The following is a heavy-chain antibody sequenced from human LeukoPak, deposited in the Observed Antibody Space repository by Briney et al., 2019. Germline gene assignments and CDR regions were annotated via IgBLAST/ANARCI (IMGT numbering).Heavy chain of an antibody. J-gene: IGHJ6*03. CDR2: IIPIFGTA. Sequence: ASVKVSCKASGGTFSSYAISWVRQAPGQGLEWMGGIIPIFGTANYAQKFQGRVTITADKSTSTAYMELSSLRSEDTAVYYCARDLFLGRGPYYYYMDVWGKGTTVTVSS. CDR3: ARDLFLGRGPYYYYMDV. V-gene: IGHV1-69*06. CDR1: GGTFSSYA. D-gene: IGHD3-3*01.